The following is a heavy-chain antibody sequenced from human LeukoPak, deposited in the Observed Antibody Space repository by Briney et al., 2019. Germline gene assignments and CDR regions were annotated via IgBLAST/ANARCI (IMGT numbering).Heavy chain of an antibody. CDR2: ISAYNGNT. Sequence: ASVKVSCKASGYTFTSYGISWVRQAPGQGLEWMGWISAYNGNTNYAQKLQGRVTMTTDTSTSTAYMELRSLRSDDTAVYYRARDDTLAAAGTKDYWGQGTLVTVSS. J-gene: IGHJ4*02. CDR3: ARDDTLAAAGTKDY. V-gene: IGHV1-18*04. CDR1: GYTFTSYG. D-gene: IGHD6-13*01.